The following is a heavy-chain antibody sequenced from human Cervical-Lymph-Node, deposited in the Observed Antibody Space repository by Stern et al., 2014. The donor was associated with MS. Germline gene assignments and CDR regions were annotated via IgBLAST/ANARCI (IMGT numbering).Heavy chain of an antibody. J-gene: IGHJ5*02. V-gene: IGHV1-69*01. CDR2: ITPLFGTT. CDR1: GDTFISYS. Sequence: VQLEESGAEVKRPGSSGKVSCKASGDTFISYSFSWVRQAPGQGLDWMGGITPLFGTTIYAQQLQGRVTITADESSSTVFLELTSLTSQDTAVYYCARGGVVPADTTWFDPWGQGTPVTVSS. CDR3: ARGGVVPADTTWFDP. D-gene: IGHD2-2*01.